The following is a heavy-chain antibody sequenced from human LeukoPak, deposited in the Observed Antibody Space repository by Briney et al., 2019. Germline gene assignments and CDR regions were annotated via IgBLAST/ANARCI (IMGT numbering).Heavy chain of an antibody. CDR1: GFTFSSYS. J-gene: IGHJ4*02. V-gene: IGHV3-48*04. Sequence: GGSLRLSCAASGFTFSSYSMNWVRQAPGKGLEWVSYISSSSSTIYYADSVKGRFTISRDNAKNSLYLQMNSLRAEDTAVYYCAREGPDSSGYYYVFDYWGQGTLVTVSS. CDR3: AREGPDSSGYYYVFDY. CDR2: ISSSSSTI. D-gene: IGHD3-22*01.